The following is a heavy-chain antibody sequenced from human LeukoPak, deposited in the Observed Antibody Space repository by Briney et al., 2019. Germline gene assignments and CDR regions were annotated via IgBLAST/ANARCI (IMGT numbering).Heavy chain of an antibody. V-gene: IGHV3-53*01. CDR1: GFTVSSNY. J-gene: IGHJ4*02. CDR3: ARGPDISTGPPPDY. Sequence: GGSLRLSCAASGFTVSSNYMTWVRQAPGKGLEWVSVIYSGASTYYADSVKGRFTISRDNSKNTLHLQMNSLRAEDTAVYYCARGPDISTGPPPDYWGQGTLVTVSS. D-gene: IGHD3-9*01. CDR2: IYSGAST.